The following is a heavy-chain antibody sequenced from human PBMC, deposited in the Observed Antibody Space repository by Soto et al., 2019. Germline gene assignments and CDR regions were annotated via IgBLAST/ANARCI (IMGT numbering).Heavy chain of an antibody. CDR3: TRGYTGYAQAGLDS. Sequence: EVQLVESGGGLVQPGGSLRLSCAASGFTFSIYSMNWVRQAPGKGLEWVSYITSSGSATYYADTVKGRFTISRDNAKISLYLQMNSLRAEDTAVYYCTRGYTGYAQAGLDSWGQGTLVTVSA. V-gene: IGHV3-48*01. D-gene: IGHD5-12*01. J-gene: IGHJ4*02. CDR2: ITSSGSAT. CDR1: GFTFSIYS.